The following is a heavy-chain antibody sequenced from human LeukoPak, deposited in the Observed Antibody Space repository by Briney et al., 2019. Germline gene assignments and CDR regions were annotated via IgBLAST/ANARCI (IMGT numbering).Heavy chain of an antibody. V-gene: IGHV4-31*03. CDR3: ARFSGYCSSTSCSNFDY. D-gene: IGHD2-2*01. CDR2: IYYSGST. Sequence: SETLSLTCTVSGGSISSGGYYWSWIRQHPGRGLEWIGYIYYSGSTYYNPSLKSRVTISVDTSKNQFSLKLSSVTAADTAVYYCARFSGYCSSTSCSNFDYWGQGTLVTVSS. J-gene: IGHJ4*02. CDR1: GGSISSGGYY.